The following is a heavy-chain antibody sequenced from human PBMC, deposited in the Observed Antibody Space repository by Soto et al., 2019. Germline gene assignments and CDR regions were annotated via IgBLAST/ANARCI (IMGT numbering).Heavy chain of an antibody. J-gene: IGHJ6*02. CDR3: TTDEGTAMVTVWDYYYYYGMDV. CDR2: IKSKTDGGAT. Sequence: PGGSLRLSCAASGFTFSNAWMSWVRQAPGKGLEWVGRIKSKTDGGATDYAAPAKGRFTISRDDSKNTLYLQMNSLKTEDTDVYYCTTDEGTAMVTVWDYYYYYGMDVWGQGTTVTVSS. CDR1: GFTFSNAW. V-gene: IGHV3-15*01. D-gene: IGHD5-18*01.